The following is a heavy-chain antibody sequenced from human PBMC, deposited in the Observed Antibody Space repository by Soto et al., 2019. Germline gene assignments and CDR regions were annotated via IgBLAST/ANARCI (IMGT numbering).Heavy chain of an antibody. D-gene: IGHD2-2*01. Sequence: SETLSLTCAVAGGSISSSNWWSWVRPPPGKGLEWIGEIYHSGSTNYNPSLKSRVTISVDKSKNQFSLKLSSVTAADTAVYYCARLNVVVPAAMNWFDPWGQGTLVTVSS. CDR3: ARLNVVVPAAMNWFDP. CDR1: GGSISSSNW. V-gene: IGHV4-4*02. J-gene: IGHJ5*02. CDR2: IYHSGST.